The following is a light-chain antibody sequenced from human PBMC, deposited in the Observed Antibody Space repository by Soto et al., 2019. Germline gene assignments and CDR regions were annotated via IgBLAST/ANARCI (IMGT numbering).Light chain of an antibody. Sequence: EIVLTQSPGTLSLSPGERATLSCRASQSINNRYLAWYQQKPGQAPRLLIYAASSRATGIPDRFSGSGSGPDYTLTISRLEPEDFAVYYCQQFGSSPGFTFGPGTKVDIQ. CDR2: AAS. CDR1: QSINNRY. J-gene: IGKJ3*01. V-gene: IGKV3-20*01. CDR3: QQFGSSPGFT.